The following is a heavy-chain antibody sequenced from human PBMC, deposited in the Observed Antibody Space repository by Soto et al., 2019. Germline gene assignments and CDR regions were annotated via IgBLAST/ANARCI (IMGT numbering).Heavy chain of an antibody. D-gene: IGHD1-7*01. CDR3: ARGGNWNYVGAFDI. Sequence: QVQLVQSGPEVKKLGASVKLSCKASGYIFTSYTVTWVRQAPGQGLEWMGWVSAYTGETQYAQRFHGTVTMTTNTSTSTAYMEMRSLKSDDTAVYYCARGGNWNYVGAFDIWGQGTMVTVSS. CDR2: VSAYTGET. V-gene: IGHV1-18*04. J-gene: IGHJ3*02. CDR1: GYIFTSYT.